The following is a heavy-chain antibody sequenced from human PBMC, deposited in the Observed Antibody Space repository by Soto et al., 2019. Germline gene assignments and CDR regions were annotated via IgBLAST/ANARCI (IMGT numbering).Heavy chain of an antibody. Sequence: GASVKVSCKASGYNFTDFSCTWVRQAPGQGLEWMGWVSPYYGNTKYTEKFQDRVTMTADTSTNTVYLELRTLTSDDTAIYYCARKVLLCDFWGQGTLVTVSS. V-gene: IGHV1-18*01. CDR2: VSPYYGNT. CDR1: GYNFTDFS. CDR3: ARKVLLCDF. D-gene: IGHD3-10*01. J-gene: IGHJ4*02.